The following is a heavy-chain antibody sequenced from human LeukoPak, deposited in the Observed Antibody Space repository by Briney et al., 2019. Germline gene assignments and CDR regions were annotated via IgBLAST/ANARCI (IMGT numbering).Heavy chain of an antibody. CDR1: GFTFSSYA. D-gene: IGHD3-16*02. Sequence: GGSLRLSCAASGFTFSSYAMSWVRQAPGKGLEWVSAISGSGGSTYYADSVKGRFTISRDNAKNSLYLQMNSLRAEDTALYYCAKDIVPAGGRQHAYYYYGMDVWGQGTTVTVSS. V-gene: IGHV3-23*01. J-gene: IGHJ6*02. CDR2: ISGSGGST. CDR3: AKDIVPAGGRQHAYYYYGMDV.